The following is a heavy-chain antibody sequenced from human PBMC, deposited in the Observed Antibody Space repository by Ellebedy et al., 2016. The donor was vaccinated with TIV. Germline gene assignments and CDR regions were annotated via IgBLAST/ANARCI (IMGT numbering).Heavy chain of an antibody. CDR1: GGSISSYY. CDR2: IYYSGST. J-gene: IGHJ4*02. V-gene: IGHV4-59*01. Sequence: SETLSLTXTVSGGSISSYYWSWIRQPPGKGLEWIGYIYYSGSTNYNPSLKSRVTISVDTSKNQFSLKLSSVTAADTAVYYCERAATPSTPVDYWGQGTLVTVSS. D-gene: IGHD2-15*01. CDR3: ERAATPSTPVDY.